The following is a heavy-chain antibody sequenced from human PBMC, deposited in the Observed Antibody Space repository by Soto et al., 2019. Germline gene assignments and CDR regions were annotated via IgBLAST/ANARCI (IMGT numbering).Heavy chain of an antibody. V-gene: IGHV3-11*01. Sequence: QVQLVESGGGLVKPGGSLRLSCAASGFTVSGYYMSWIRQAPGKGLDWVSYISSSGSTTYYADSVKGRFTISRDTAKNSLFLQMNSLRAEDTAVYYCARDRRDCRGGSCYHKCFDIWGPGTVVTVSS. D-gene: IGHD2-15*01. J-gene: IGHJ3*02. CDR1: GFTVSGYY. CDR2: ISSSGSTT. CDR3: ARDRRDCRGGSCYHKCFDI.